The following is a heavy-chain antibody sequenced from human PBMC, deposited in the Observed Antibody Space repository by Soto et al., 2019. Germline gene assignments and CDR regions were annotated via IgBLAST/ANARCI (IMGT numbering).Heavy chain of an antibody. Sequence: ASVKVSCKASGYTFTSYDINWVRQATGQGXEWMGWMNPNSGNTGYAQKFQGRVTMTRNTSISTAYMELSSLRSEDTAVYYCALLGYCTNGVCYQPYYYGMDVWGQGITVTVSS. CDR3: ALLGYCTNGVCYQPYYYGMDV. V-gene: IGHV1-8*01. D-gene: IGHD2-8*01. J-gene: IGHJ6*02. CDR1: GYTFTSYD. CDR2: MNPNSGNT.